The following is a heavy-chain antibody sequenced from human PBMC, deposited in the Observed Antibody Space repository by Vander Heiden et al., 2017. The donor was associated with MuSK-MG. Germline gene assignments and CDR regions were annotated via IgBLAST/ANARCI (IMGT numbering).Heavy chain of an antibody. D-gene: IGHD1-26*01. CDR3: ARDSKRERPGWFDP. V-gene: IGHV3-33*01. J-gene: IGHJ5*02. CDR2: IWYDGSNK. Sequence: GVVQPGRSLRLSCEASGFTFSSYGMHWVRQAPGKGLEWVAFIWYDGSNKYYLDSVKGRFTISRDNSKNTLYLQMNGLRAEDTSVYYCARDSKRERPGWFDPWGQGTLVTVSS. CDR1: GFTFSSYG.